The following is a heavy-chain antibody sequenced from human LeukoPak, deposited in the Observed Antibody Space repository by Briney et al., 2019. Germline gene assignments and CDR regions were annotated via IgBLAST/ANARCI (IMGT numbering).Heavy chain of an antibody. CDR1: GGSFSGYY. J-gene: IGHJ4*02. CDR3: ARRAGIAAAGKTFDY. Sequence: SETLSLTCAVYGGSFSGYYWSWIRQPPGKGLEWIGEINHSGSTNYNPSLKSRVTISVDTSKNQFSLKLSSVTAADTAVYYCARRAGIAAAGKTFDYWGQGTLVTVSS. D-gene: IGHD6-13*01. V-gene: IGHV4-34*01. CDR2: INHSGST.